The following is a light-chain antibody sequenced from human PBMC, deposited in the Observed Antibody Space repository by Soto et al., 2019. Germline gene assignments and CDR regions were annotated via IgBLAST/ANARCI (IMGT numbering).Light chain of an antibody. CDR2: GAS. CDR1: QSVNIY. CDR3: QQYDDWLRLT. V-gene: IGKV3D-15*01. Sequence: EIVMTQSPATLSVSPGERATLSCRASQSVNIYLAWYQQKPGLAPRLLIFGASYRATGIPARFSGSGSGTEFNLTISSLQSEDFAVYFCQQYDDWLRLTFGGGTKVDIK. J-gene: IGKJ4*02.